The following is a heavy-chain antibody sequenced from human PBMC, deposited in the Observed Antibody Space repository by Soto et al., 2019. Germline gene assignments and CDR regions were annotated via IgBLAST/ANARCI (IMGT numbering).Heavy chain of an antibody. J-gene: IGHJ4*02. CDR3: VRGSSSRNGIDY. CDR1: GFTFSNYW. V-gene: IGHV3-74*01. Sequence: GGSLRLSCAASGFTFSNYWMHWVRQAPGMGLVWVSRISPDGSDTVYADFVRGRFTISRDNAKNTLSLQMNSLRAEDTALYYCVRGSSSRNGIDYWGQGA. CDR2: ISPDGSDT. D-gene: IGHD6-13*01.